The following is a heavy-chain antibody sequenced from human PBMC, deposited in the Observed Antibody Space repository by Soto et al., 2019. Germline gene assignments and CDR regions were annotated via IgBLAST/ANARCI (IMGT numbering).Heavy chain of an antibody. CDR1: GYTFTGYY. V-gene: IGHV1-2*04. D-gene: IGHD5-12*01. CDR2: NNPKNGGT. CDR3: AREEMATISDAFDI. Sequence: ASVKVSFKASGYTFTGYYMHWVRQAPGQGLEWKGKNNPKNGGTKYAQKFQGWGTMNKDTAISQAYKEQSRLKTEDTAGYYCAREEMATISDAFDIWGQGTMVTVSS. J-gene: IGHJ3*02.